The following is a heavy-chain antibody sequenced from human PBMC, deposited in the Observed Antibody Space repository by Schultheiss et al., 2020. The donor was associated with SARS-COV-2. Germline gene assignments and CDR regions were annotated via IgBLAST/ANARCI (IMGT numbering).Heavy chain of an antibody. J-gene: IGHJ4*02. Sequence: GGSLRLSCAASGFTFSSYAMSWVRQAPGKGLEWVSYISSSGSTIYYADSVKGRFTISRDNAKNSLYLQMNSLRAEDTAVYYCARVDKEGYDFWSGYYLGFDYWGQGTLVTVSS. V-gene: IGHV3-48*04. CDR3: ARVDKEGYDFWSGYYLGFDY. D-gene: IGHD3-3*01. CDR1: GFTFSSYA. CDR2: ISSSGSTI.